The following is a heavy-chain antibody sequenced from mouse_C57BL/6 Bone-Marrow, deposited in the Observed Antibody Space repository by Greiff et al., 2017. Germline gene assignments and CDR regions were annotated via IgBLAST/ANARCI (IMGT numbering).Heavy chain of an antibody. D-gene: IGHD3-2*02. CDR1: GYSFTGYY. Sequence: EVQLVESGPELVKPGASVKISCKASGYSFTGYYMNWVKQSPEKSLEWIGEINPSTGGTTYNQKFKAKATLTVDKSSSTAYMQLKSLTSEDSAVYYCARRRQLRPFAYWGQGTLGTVSA. J-gene: IGHJ3*01. V-gene: IGHV1-42*01. CDR3: ARRRQLRPFAY. CDR2: INPSTGGT.